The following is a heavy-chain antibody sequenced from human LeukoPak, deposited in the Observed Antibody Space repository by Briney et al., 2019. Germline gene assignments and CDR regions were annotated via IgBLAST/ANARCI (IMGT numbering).Heavy chain of an antibody. CDR3: AKDGVAVAGSEGYYFDY. CDR1: GFTFSSYA. CDR2: ISGSGGST. Sequence: GGSLRLSCAASGFTFSSYAMSRVRQAPGKGLEWVSAISGSGGSTYYADSVKGRFTISRDNSKNTLYLQMNSLRAEDTAVYYCAKDGVAVAGSEGYYFDYWGQGTLVTVSS. J-gene: IGHJ4*02. V-gene: IGHV3-23*01. D-gene: IGHD6-19*01.